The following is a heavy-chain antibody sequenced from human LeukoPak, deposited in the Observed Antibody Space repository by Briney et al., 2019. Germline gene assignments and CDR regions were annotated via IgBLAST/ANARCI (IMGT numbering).Heavy chain of an antibody. V-gene: IGHV4-39*07. CDR1: GGSISSDTYY. CDR3: ARVYLAGYFDL. CDR2: IYYRGST. J-gene: IGHJ2*01. Sequence: SETLSLTWTVSGGSISSDTYYWAWIRQPPGKGLEWIGSIYYRGSTYYNPSLKSRVTITLDTSKNQVSLKLTSVTAADTAVYSCARVYLAGYFDLWGRGTLVTASS.